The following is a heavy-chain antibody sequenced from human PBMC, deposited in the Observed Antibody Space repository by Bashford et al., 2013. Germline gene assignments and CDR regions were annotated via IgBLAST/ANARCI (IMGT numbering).Heavy chain of an antibody. CDR2: IIPIFGTA. CDR3: ARGGRDYYYGMDV. CDR1: GYTFTSYG. Sequence: SVKVSCKASGYTFTSYGISWVRQAPGQGLEWMGGIIPIFGTANYAQKFQGRVTITADESTSTAYMELSSLRSEDTAVYYCARGGRDYYYGMDVWGQGTTVTVSS. J-gene: IGHJ6*02. V-gene: IGHV1-69*13.